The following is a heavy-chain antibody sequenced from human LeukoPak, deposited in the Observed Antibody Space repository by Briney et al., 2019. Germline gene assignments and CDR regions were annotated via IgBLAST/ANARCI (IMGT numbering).Heavy chain of an antibody. CDR3: AKVPGGYCSGGSCYIQH. Sequence: PGGSLRLSCAASGFIFNGYWMHWVRLVPGKGPMWVSCINVDGSVTRYVDSVKGRFTISRDNARNTLYLQMNSLGAEDTAVYYCAKVPGGYCSGGSCYIQHWGQGTLVTVSS. CDR2: INVDGSVT. D-gene: IGHD2-15*01. V-gene: IGHV3-74*01. J-gene: IGHJ1*01. CDR1: GFIFNGYW.